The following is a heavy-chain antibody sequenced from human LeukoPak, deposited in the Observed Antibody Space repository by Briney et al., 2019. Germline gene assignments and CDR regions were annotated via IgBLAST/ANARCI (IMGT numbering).Heavy chain of an antibody. D-gene: IGHD6-13*01. CDR3: ARDPRSSSSYYYHGMDV. CDR1: GYTFTGYY. V-gene: IGHV1-2*02. J-gene: IGHJ6*02. CDR2: INPNSGGT. Sequence: ASVKVSCKASGYTFTGYYMHWVRQAPGQGLEWMGWINPNSGGTNYAQKFQGRVTMTRDTSISTAYMELSRLRSDDTAVYYCARDPRSSSSYYYHGMDVWGQGTTVTVSS.